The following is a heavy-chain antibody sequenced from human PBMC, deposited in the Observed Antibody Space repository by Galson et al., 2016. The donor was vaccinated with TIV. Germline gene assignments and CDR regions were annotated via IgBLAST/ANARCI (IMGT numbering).Heavy chain of an antibody. D-gene: IGHD5-18*01. V-gene: IGHV1-69*13. CDR2: IIPIFGTA. CDR3: ARSEYSYGKYYYYYYMDV. J-gene: IGHJ6*03. CDR1: GGTFSSYA. Sequence: SVKVSCKASGGTFSSYAISWVRQAPGQGIEWMGGIIPIFGTANYAQKFQGRVTITADESTSTAYMELSSLRSEDTAVFYCARSEYSYGKYYYYYYMDVWGKGTTVIVSS.